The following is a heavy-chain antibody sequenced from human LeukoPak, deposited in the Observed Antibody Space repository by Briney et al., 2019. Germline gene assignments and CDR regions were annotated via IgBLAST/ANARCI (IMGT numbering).Heavy chain of an antibody. CDR1: GFTFSNAW. D-gene: IGHD3-3*01. V-gene: IGHV3-15*01. CDR2: IKSKTDGGTT. CDR3: TRTHDFWSGYYVTGLFDP. J-gene: IGHJ5*02. Sequence: GGSLRLSCAASGFTFSNAWMSWVRQAPGKGLEWVGRIKSKTDGGTTDYAAPVKGRFTISRDDSKNTLYLQMNSLKTEDTAVYYCTRTHDFWSGYYVTGLFDPWGQGTLVTVSS.